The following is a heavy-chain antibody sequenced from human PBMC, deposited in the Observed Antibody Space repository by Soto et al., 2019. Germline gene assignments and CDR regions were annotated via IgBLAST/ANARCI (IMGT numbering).Heavy chain of an antibody. CDR3: ATDRTGLVAATRRFDY. J-gene: IGHJ4*02. D-gene: IGHD2-15*01. CDR1: GYTLTELS. Sequence: ASVKVSCKVSGYTLTELSMHCVRQAPGKGLEWMGGFDPEDGETIYAQKFQGRVTMTEDTSTDTAYMELSSLRSEDTAVYYCATDRTGLVAATRRFDYWGQGTLVTVSS. CDR2: FDPEDGET. V-gene: IGHV1-24*01.